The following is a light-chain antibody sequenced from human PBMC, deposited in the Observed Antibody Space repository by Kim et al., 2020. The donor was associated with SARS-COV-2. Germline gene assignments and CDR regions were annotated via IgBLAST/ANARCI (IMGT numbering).Light chain of an antibody. Sequence: GKRVTICCAGSSTKIGSNTVSWYQQLPRTAPKRLIQSNSERPSGVPDRFSGSKSGNSASLAISGLQSEDEADYYCATWDDSLNGPVFGGGTQLTVL. CDR2: SNS. CDR3: ATWDDSLNGPV. J-gene: IGLJ3*02. V-gene: IGLV1-44*01. CDR1: STKIGSNT.